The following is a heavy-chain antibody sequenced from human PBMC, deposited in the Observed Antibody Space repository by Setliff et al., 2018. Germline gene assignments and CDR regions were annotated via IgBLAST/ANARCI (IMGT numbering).Heavy chain of an antibody. V-gene: IGHV4-61*09. J-gene: IGHJ6*03. CDR2: FHTGGAT. D-gene: IGHD3-10*01. CDR3: ARDRSTVIRGVTSFFYYYMDV. CDR1: GGSISSGGFY. Sequence: SETLSLTCSVSGGSISSGGFYWSWIRQSAGSGLEWIGHFHTGGATDYNLSLKSRVTISLDSSKNQFSLRLSSVTAADAAVYFCARDRSTVIRGVTSFFYYYMDVWGGGTTVTVS.